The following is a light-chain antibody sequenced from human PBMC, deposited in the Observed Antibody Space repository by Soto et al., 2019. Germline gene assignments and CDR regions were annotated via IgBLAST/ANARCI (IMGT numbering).Light chain of an antibody. CDR2: TNT. CDR3: QSYDSSLSRYV. V-gene: IGLV1-40*01. CDR1: SSNFGAGYD. Sequence: QSVLTQPPSVSGAPGQRVTISCTGGSSNFGAGYDVHWYQHLPGTAPKLLIHTNTNRPSGVPDRFSGSKSDTSASLAITGLQAEDEADYYCQSYDSSLSRYVFGTGTKVTVL. J-gene: IGLJ1*01.